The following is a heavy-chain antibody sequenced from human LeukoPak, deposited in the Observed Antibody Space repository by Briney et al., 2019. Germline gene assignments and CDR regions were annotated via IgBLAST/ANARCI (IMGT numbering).Heavy chain of an antibody. Sequence: GASVKVSCKASGYTFTGYYMHWVRQAPGQGLEWMGWINPNSGGTNYAQKFQGRVTMTRDTSISTAYMELSRLRSDDTAVYCCARNMVRGVTTTLGYWGQGTLVTVSS. D-gene: IGHD3-10*01. CDR1: GYTFTGYY. CDR3: ARNMVRGVTTTLGY. CDR2: INPNSGGT. V-gene: IGHV1-2*02. J-gene: IGHJ4*02.